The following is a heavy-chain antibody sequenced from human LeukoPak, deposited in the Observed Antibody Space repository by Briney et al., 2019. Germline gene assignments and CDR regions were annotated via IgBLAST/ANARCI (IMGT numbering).Heavy chain of an antibody. Sequence: SGGSLRLSCAASGFTFSSYAMSWVRQAPGKGLEWVSAISGSGGSTYYADSVKGRFTISRDNSKNTLYLQMTSLRAEDTAVYYCAKIAQLWLQFLDYWGQGTLVTVSS. J-gene: IGHJ4*02. V-gene: IGHV3-23*01. CDR3: AKIAQLWLQFLDY. D-gene: IGHD5-18*01. CDR1: GFTFSSYA. CDR2: ISGSGGST.